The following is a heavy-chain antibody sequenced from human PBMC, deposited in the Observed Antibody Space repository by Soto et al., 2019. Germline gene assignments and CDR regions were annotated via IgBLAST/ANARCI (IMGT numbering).Heavy chain of an antibody. J-gene: IGHJ3*02. CDR1: GGSISSSSYY. Sequence: QLQLQESGPGLVKPSETLSLTCTVSGGSISSSSYYWGWIRQPPGKGLEWIGSIYYSGSTYYNPSLKSRVTISVDSSTTQFPLNRSSVTAADTAVYYCARGYSGYDWFAFDIWGQGTMVTVSS. CDR3: ARGYSGYDWFAFDI. CDR2: IYYSGST. V-gene: IGHV4-39*01. D-gene: IGHD5-12*01.